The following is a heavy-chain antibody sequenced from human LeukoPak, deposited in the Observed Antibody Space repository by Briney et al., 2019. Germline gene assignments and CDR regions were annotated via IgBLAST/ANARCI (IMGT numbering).Heavy chain of an antibody. CDR3: ARGGLDTRRGGYFDY. J-gene: IGHJ4*02. CDR1: GGSISSSSYY. D-gene: IGHD5-18*01. V-gene: IGHV4-39*01. Sequence: SETLSLTCTVSGGSISSSSYYWGWVRQPPGKGLEWIGTIYYSGVTFYNPSLKSRLTISVDTSNNQFSLRLDSMTAADTVVYYCARGGLDTRRGGYFDYWGQGILVTVSS. CDR2: IYYSGVT.